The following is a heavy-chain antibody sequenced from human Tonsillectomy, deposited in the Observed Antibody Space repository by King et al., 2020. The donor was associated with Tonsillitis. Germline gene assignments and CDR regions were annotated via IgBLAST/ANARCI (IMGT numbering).Heavy chain of an antibody. Sequence: TLKESGPTLVNPTQTLTLTCTFSGFSLFTSEVGVAWIRQPPGEALEWLAIIYWYDDNRYSPSLGTRLTITKDTSKNQVVLIMTNMDPVEPATYYCAHRPQVMPPYYFDYWGQGTLVTVSS. J-gene: IGHJ4*02. CDR3: AHRPQVMPPYYFDY. CDR2: IYWYDDN. D-gene: IGHD2-21*01. V-gene: IGHV2-5*01. CDR1: GFSLFTSEVG.